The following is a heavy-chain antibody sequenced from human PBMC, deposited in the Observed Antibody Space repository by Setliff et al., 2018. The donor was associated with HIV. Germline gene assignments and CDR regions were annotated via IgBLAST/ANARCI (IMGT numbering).Heavy chain of an antibody. J-gene: IGHJ4*02. Sequence: SETLSLTCKVSGDSVSSYNYYWSWIRQPPGKGLEWIGYIHYSGSTNYNPSLKSRVAISVDTSKNQFSLNLSSVTAADTALYYCASLFHDTSAPWLYYFDYWGQGTLVTVSS. D-gene: IGHD3-22*01. CDR2: IHYSGST. V-gene: IGHV4-61*01. CDR3: ASLFHDTSAPWLYYFDY. CDR1: GDSVSSYNYY.